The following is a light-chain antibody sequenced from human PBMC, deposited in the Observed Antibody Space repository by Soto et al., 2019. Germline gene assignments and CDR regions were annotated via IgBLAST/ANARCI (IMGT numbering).Light chain of an antibody. CDR3: QQYNNWPPWP. V-gene: IGKV3-15*01. Sequence: EIVMTQSPATLSVSPGERATLSCRASQSVSSNLAWYQQKPGQAPRLLIYGASTRATGIPARFSGSGSGTAFTLTLSSLQSEDFAVYYCQQYNNWPPWPFGQGTKVEIK. J-gene: IGKJ1*01. CDR1: QSVSSN. CDR2: GAS.